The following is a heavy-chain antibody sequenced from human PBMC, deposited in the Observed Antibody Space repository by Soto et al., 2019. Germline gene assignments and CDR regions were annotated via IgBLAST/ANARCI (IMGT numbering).Heavy chain of an antibody. CDR3: ARWLDSRYYYYGMDV. Sequence: TLSLTCTVSGGSISSGGYYWSWIRQHPGKGLEWIGYIYYSGSTYYNPSLKSRVTISVDTSKNQFSLKLSSVTAADTAVYYCARWLDSRYYYYGMDVWGQGTTVTVSS. D-gene: IGHD2-21*01. V-gene: IGHV4-31*03. CDR2: IYYSGST. CDR1: GGSISSGGYY. J-gene: IGHJ6*02.